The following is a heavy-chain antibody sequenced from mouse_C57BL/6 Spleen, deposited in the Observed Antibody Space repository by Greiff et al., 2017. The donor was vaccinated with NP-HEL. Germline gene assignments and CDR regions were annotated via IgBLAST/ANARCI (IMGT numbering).Heavy chain of an antibody. CDR3: ARTLRRYAMDY. V-gene: IGHV5-17*01. CDR2: ISSGSSTI. Sequence: EVKLMDSGGGLVKPGGSLKLSCAASGFTFSDYGMHWVRQAPEQGLEWVAYISSGSSTIYYADTVKGRFTISRDNAKNTLFLQMTSLRSEDTAMYYCARTLRRYAMDYWGQGTSVTVSS. D-gene: IGHD2-12*01. CDR1: GFTFSDYG. J-gene: IGHJ4*01.